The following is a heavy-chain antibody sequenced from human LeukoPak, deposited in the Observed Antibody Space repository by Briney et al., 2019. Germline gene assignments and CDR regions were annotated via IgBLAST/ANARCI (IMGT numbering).Heavy chain of an antibody. D-gene: IGHD3-22*01. V-gene: IGHV3-23*01. CDR3: AKGLGDSIGYYGCPIDY. Sequence: PGGSLRLSCAASGFTFSNYAMSWVRQAPGKGLEWVSVISGNGGGTYYADSVKGRFTISRDNSKNTLYLQMNSLRAEDTAIYYCAKGLGDSIGYYGCPIDYWGQGTLVTVSS. J-gene: IGHJ4*02. CDR2: ISGNGGGT. CDR1: GFTFSNYA.